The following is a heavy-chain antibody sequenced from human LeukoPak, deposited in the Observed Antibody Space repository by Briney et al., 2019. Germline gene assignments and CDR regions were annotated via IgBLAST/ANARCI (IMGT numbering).Heavy chain of an antibody. CDR3: ARVGYDILTGFHY. CDR2: ISSRSSSI. V-gene: IGHV3-48*02. J-gene: IGHJ4*02. D-gene: IGHD3-9*01. CDR1: GFTFSNYA. Sequence: SGGSLRLSCAATGFTFSNYAIHWVRQAPGKGLEWVSFISSRSSSIYYADSVKGRFTISRDNAKKSLYLQMNSLRDEDTAVYYCARVGYDILTGFHYWGQGTLVTVSS.